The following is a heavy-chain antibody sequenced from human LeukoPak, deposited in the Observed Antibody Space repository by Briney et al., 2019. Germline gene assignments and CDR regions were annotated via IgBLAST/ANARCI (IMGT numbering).Heavy chain of an antibody. D-gene: IGHD3-10*01. J-gene: IGHJ5*02. CDR2: ISAYNGNT. V-gene: IGHV1-18*01. CDR1: GYTLTSYG. CDR3: ARDGLGTMVRGLDWFDL. Sequence: ASVKVSCKASGYTLTSYGISWVRQAPGQGLEWMGWISAYNGNTNYAQKLQGRVTMTTDTSTSTAYMELRSLRSDDTAVYYCARDGLGTMVRGLDWFDLWGQGTLVTVSS.